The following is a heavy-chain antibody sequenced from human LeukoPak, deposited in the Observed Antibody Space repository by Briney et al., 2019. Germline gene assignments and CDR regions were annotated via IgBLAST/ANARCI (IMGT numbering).Heavy chain of an antibody. Sequence: GGSLRLSCEASGFTFTSYWMSWVRQAPGKGLEWVANIKQDGSEKHYVDSVKGRFTISRDNAKNSLYLQMNSLRAEDTAVYYCARVNGPPPNWGQGTLVTVSS. J-gene: IGHJ4*02. CDR2: IKQDGSEK. CDR1: GFTFTSYW. D-gene: IGHD2-8*01. V-gene: IGHV3-7*02. CDR3: ARVNGPPPN.